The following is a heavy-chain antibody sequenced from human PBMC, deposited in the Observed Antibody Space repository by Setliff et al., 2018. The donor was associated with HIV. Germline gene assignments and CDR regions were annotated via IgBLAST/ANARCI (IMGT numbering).Heavy chain of an antibody. V-gene: IGHV1-18*01. CDR1: GYRFNTYG. D-gene: IGHD6-19*01. CDR2: ISPYNGAT. Sequence: GASVKVSCKASGYRFNTYGISWVRQAPGQGLEWMGWISPYNGATTYAQEFQGRGTVTRDTSNSTVYLDLTRLTSDDTAIYYCVRVAVTGRGLAYWGQGTRVTVSS. J-gene: IGHJ4*02. CDR3: VRVAVTGRGLAY.